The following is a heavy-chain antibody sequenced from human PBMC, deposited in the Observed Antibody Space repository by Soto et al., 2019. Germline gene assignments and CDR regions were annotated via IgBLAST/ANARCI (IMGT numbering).Heavy chain of an antibody. D-gene: IGHD6-19*01. CDR3: ARSGYSSGWYHWYFDF. CDR1: GYIFTNYS. J-gene: IGHJ2*01. V-gene: IGHV1-3*01. CDR2: INGGNGNT. Sequence: ASVKVSCKASGYIFTNYSMHWVRQAPGQRLEWMGWINGGNGNTKYSQKFQGRVTITRDTSASTGYMDLSSLRSEDTAVYYCARSGYSSGWYHWYFDFWGRGTLVTVS.